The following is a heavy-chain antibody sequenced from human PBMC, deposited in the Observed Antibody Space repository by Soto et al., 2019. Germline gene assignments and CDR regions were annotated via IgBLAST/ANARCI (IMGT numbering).Heavy chain of an antibody. Sequence: SETLSLTCTVSGGSISSGGYYWSWIRQHPGKGLEWIGYIYYSGSTYYNPSLKSRVTISVDTSKNQFSLKLSSVTAADTAVYYCARKPLADARDEDYWGQGTLVTVSS. CDR3: ARKPLADARDEDY. V-gene: IGHV4-31*03. D-gene: IGHD6-19*01. CDR1: GGSISSGGYY. CDR2: IYYSGST. J-gene: IGHJ4*02.